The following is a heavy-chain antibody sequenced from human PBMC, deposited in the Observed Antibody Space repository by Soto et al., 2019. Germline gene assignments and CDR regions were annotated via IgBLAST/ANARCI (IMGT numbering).Heavy chain of an antibody. J-gene: IGHJ4*02. D-gene: IGHD6-19*01. CDR3: ARESIAVAGGADYFDY. Sequence: SVKVSCKASGGTFSSYAISWVRQAPGQGLEWMGGIIPIFGTANYAQKFQGRVTITADESTSTAYMELSSLRSEDTAVYYCARESIAVAGGADYFDYWGQVPLVTVSS. V-gene: IGHV1-69*13. CDR1: GGTFSSYA. CDR2: IIPIFGTA.